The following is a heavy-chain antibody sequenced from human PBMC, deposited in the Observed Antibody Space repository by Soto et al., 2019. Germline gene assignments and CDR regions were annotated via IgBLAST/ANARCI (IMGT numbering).Heavy chain of an antibody. CDR3: ATYSGRYSRFDY. Sequence: PGGSLRLSCAASGFTFSSYGMHWVRQAPGKGLEWVAVIWYDGSNKYYADSVKGRFTISRDNSKNTLYLQMNSLRAEDTAVYYCATYSGRYSRFDYWGQGTLVTVSS. CDR2: IWYDGSNK. CDR1: GFTFSSYG. D-gene: IGHD1-26*01. J-gene: IGHJ4*02. V-gene: IGHV3-33*01.